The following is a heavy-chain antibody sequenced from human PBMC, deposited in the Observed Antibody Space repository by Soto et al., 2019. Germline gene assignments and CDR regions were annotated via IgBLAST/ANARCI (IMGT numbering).Heavy chain of an antibody. CDR3: ARFNSSWNNYYQDFKAV. CDR2: IYYSGST. CDR1: GGSISSYY. D-gene: IGHD6-13*01. Sequence: SETLSLTCTVSGGSISSYYWSWIRQPPGKGLEWIGYIYYSGSTNYNPSLKSRVTISVDTSKNQFSLKLSSVTAADTAVYYCARFNSSWNNYYQDFKAVWGKGTSVTVSS. V-gene: IGHV4-59*08. J-gene: IGHJ6*03.